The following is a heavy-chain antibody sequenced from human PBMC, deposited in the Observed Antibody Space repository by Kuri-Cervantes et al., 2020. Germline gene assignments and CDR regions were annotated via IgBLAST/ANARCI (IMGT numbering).Heavy chain of an antibody. Sequence: GESLKISCAASGFTFSSYWMSWVRQAPGKGLEWVANIKQDGSEKYYVDSVKGRFTISRDNAKNSLYLQMNSLRAEDTAVYYCARGNSSGWFDYWGQGTLVTVSS. D-gene: IGHD6-19*01. CDR2: IKQDGSEK. J-gene: IGHJ4*02. CDR1: GFTFSSYW. CDR3: ARGNSSGWFDY. V-gene: IGHV3-7*01.